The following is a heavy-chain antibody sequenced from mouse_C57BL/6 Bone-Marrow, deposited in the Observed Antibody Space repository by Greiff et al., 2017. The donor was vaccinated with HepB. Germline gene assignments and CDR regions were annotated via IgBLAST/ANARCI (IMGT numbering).Heavy chain of an antibody. CDR1: GFTFSDFY. J-gene: IGHJ1*03. CDR2: SRNKANDYTT. V-gene: IGHV7-1*01. CDR3: ARENYYGSSYGWYFDV. Sequence: EVQLVESGGGLVQSGRSLRLSCATSGFTFSDFYMEWVRQAPGKGLEWIAASRNKANDYTTEYSASVKGRFIVSRDTSQSILYLQMNALRAEDTAIYYCARENYYGSSYGWYFDVWGTGTTVTVSS. D-gene: IGHD1-1*01.